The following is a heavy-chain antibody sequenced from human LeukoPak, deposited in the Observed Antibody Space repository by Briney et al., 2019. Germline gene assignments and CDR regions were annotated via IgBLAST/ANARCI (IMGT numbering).Heavy chain of an antibody. J-gene: IGHJ4*02. CDR1: GYSFTSYW. V-gene: IGHV5-10-1*01. CDR3: ARHMAGYCSTTSCSNFDY. CDR2: IDPSDSYT. D-gene: IGHD2-2*01. Sequence: GESLKISCKGSGYSFTSYWISWVRQMPGKGLEWMWRIDPSDSYTNYSPSFQGHVTISADKSISAAYLQWSSLKASDTAVYYCARHMAGYCSTTSCSNFDYWGQGSLVTVSS.